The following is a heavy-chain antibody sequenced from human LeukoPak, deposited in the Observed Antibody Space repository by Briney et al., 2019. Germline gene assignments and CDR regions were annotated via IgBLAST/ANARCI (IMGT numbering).Heavy chain of an antibody. CDR1: GYTFTSYG. CDR2: ISAYNGNT. D-gene: IGHD2-15*01. V-gene: IGHV1-18*01. J-gene: IGHJ4*02. CDR3: AREVVVAATGIPFFDY. Sequence: ASVKVACKASGYTFTSYGISRVRQAPGQGLEWMGWISAYNGNTNYAQKLQGRVTMTTDTSTSTAYMELRSLRSDDTAVYDCAREVVVAATGIPFFDYWGQGTLVTVSS.